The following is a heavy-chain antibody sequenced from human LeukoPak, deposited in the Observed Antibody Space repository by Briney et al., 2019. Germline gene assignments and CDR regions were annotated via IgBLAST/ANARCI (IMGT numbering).Heavy chain of an antibody. CDR2: ISTYNGNT. V-gene: IGHV1-18*01. D-gene: IGHD6-25*01. Sequence: ASVKVSCKASGYTFTRHGISWVRQAPGQGLEWMGWISTYNGNTNYAQNLRGRVTMTTDTSTSTAYMEVRSLRSDDTAVYFCAREGDLIPAAGTSATFDFWGQGTLVTVSS. J-gene: IGHJ4*02. CDR3: AREGDLIPAAGTSATFDF. CDR1: GYTFTRHG.